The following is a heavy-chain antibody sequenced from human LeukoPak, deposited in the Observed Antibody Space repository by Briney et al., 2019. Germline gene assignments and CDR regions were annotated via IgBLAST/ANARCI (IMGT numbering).Heavy chain of an antibody. CDR2: TYYRSKWYN. J-gene: IGHJ4*02. Sequence: SQTLSLTCAISGGSVSSNSAAWNWIRQSPSRGLEWLGRTYYRSKWYNDYAESVKSRITINPETSKNQFSLQLNSVTPEDTAVYYCTRDEQWLVYFDYWGQGTLVTVSS. CDR1: GGSVSSNSAA. V-gene: IGHV6-1*01. CDR3: TRDEQWLVYFDY. D-gene: IGHD6-19*01.